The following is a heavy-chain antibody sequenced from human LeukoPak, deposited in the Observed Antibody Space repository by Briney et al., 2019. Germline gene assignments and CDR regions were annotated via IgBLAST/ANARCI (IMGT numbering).Heavy chain of an antibody. CDR3: ARDRYYYDSSGYFAVSDAFDI. CDR2: IKQDGSEK. CDR1: GFTFSSYW. Sequence: GGSLRLSCAASGFTFSSYWMNWVRQAPGKGLEWVANIKQDGSEKYYVDSVKGRFTISRDNAKNSLYLQMNSLRAEDTAVYYCARDRYYYDSSGYFAVSDAFDIWGQGTMVTVSS. V-gene: IGHV3-7*03. D-gene: IGHD3-22*01. J-gene: IGHJ3*02.